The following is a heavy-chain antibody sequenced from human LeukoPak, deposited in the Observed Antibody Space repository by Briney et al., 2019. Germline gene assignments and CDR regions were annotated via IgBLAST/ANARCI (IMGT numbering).Heavy chain of an antibody. J-gene: IGHJ3*02. CDR2: ISGSGGST. CDR3: AKALSIAVAGTDAFDI. V-gene: IGHV3-23*01. CDR1: GFTFSSYA. D-gene: IGHD6-19*01. Sequence: SGGSLRLFCAASGFTFSSYAMSWVRQAPGKGLEWVSAISGSGGSTYYADSVKGRFTISRDNSKNTLYLQMNSLRAEDTAVYYCAKALSIAVAGTDAFDIWGQGTMVTVSS.